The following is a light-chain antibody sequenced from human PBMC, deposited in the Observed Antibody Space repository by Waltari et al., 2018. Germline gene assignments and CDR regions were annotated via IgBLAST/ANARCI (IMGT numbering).Light chain of an antibody. CDR2: SNH. J-gene: IGLJ3*02. Sequence: QSVLTPPPSASGTPGQSVTISCSGSSSNIGSNTVNWYQQLPGTAPKLLIYSNHQRPSGGPDRFSASKSGTSASLAISGLQSGDGADFYCAAWDDSLNAWVFGGGTKLTVL. V-gene: IGLV1-44*01. CDR1: SSNIGSNT. CDR3: AAWDDSLNAWV.